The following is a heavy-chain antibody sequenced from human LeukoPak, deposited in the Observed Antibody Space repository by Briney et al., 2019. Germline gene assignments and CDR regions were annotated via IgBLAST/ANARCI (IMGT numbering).Heavy chain of an antibody. CDR1: GFTFSSYA. Sequence: GGSLRLSCAASGFTFSSYAMTWVRQAPGKGLEWVSAISAGSSSIFYADSVKGRFTISRDNSKNTLYLQMISLRAEDTAVYYCVKGGVSNYAFDPWGQGTLVTVSS. V-gene: IGHV3-23*01. D-gene: IGHD4-11*01. CDR3: VKGGVSNYAFDP. CDR2: ISAGSSSI. J-gene: IGHJ5*02.